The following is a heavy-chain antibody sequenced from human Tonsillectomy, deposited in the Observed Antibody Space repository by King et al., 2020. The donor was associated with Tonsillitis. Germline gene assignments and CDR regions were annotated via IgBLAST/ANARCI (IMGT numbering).Heavy chain of an antibody. Sequence: VQLVESGGGLIKPGXSLRLSCVASGFTFSNXWMSWVRQAPGKGLEWVGRIKSESDDGTTDYAAPVKGRFTISRDDLKNTLYLRMNSLKIEDTAVYYCXTXXXVGATXSAFXIWGQXTMVTV. V-gene: IGHV3-15*01. CDR3: XTXXXVGATXSAFXI. CDR2: IKSESDDGTT. D-gene: IGHD1-26*01. J-gene: IGHJ3*02. CDR1: GFTFSNXW.